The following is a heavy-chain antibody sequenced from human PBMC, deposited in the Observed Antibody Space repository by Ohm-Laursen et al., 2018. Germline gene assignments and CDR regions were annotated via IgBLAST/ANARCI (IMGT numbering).Heavy chain of an antibody. CDR3: ARDGDYYDSSGYP. CDR1: GGSFSGYY. CDR2: INHSGST. V-gene: IGHV4-34*01. D-gene: IGHD3-22*01. J-gene: IGHJ5*02. Sequence: TLSLTCAVYGGSFSGYYWSWIRQPPGKGLEWIGEINHSGSTNYNPSLKSRVTISVDTSKNQFSLKLSSVTAADTAVYYCARDGDYYDSSGYPWGQGTLVTVSS.